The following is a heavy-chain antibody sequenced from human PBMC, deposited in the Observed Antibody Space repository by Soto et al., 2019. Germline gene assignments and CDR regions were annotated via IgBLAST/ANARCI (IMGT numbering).Heavy chain of an antibody. Sequence: QVQLVESGGGVVQPGRSLRLSCAASGFTFSTHAMHWVRQAPGKGLECVAIVSFDGTNKYPDSVKGRFTISRDNSKNTLYLQMSGLTPEDTAVYYCARDQTGITTAGGGRIDHWGQGTLVTVSS. D-gene: IGHD6-13*01. CDR1: GFTFSTHA. CDR2: VSFDGTNK. V-gene: IGHV3-30-3*01. CDR3: ARDQTGITTAGGGRIDH. J-gene: IGHJ4*02.